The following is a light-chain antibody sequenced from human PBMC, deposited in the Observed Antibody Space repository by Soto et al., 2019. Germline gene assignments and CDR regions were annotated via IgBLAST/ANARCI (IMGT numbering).Light chain of an antibody. CDR3: AAWYDSLNGQV. CDR2: NNN. V-gene: IGLV1-44*01. CDR1: SSNIGSNT. J-gene: IGLJ2*01. Sequence: QAVLTQPPSASGTPGQRVTISCSGSSSNIGSNTVNWYQQLPGTAPKLLIYNNNQRPSGVPDRFSGSKSGTSASLAISGLQSEDEADYYCAAWYDSLNGQVFGGGTQLTVL.